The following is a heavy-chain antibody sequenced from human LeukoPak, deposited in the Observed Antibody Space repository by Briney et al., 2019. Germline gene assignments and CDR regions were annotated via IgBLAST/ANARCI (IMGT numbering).Heavy chain of an antibody. CDR1: GSTFSRHS. J-gene: IGHJ4*02. V-gene: IGHV3-21*01. Sequence: GGSLRLSCAASGSTFSRHSMNWVRQAPGKGLEWVSSIRSTYIYYADSVKGRFTIARDNANNSLYLQMNSLRAEDTAVYYCARGVDSSWSIDYWGQGTLVTVSS. CDR3: ARGVDSSWSIDY. CDR2: IRSTYI. D-gene: IGHD6-13*01.